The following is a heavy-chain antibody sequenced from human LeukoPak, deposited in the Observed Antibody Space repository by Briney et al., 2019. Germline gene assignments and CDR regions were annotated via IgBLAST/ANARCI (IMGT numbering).Heavy chain of an antibody. CDR3: ARKGRERETP. CDR1: GYTFSSNS. V-gene: IGHV1-18*01. CDR2: ISAYNGNT. Sequence: ASVKVSCKASGYTFSSNSISWVRQAPGQGLEWMGWISAYNGNTNSAQNLQGRVTMTTDTSTSTAYMELRSLRSDDTAVYYCARKGRERETPWGQGTLVTVSS. J-gene: IGHJ5*02.